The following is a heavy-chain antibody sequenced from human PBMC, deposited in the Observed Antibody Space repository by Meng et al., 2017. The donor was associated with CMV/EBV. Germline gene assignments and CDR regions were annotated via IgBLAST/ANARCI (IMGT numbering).Heavy chain of an antibody. CDR2: IIPIFGTA. J-gene: IGHJ4*02. V-gene: IGHV1-69*01. Sequence: QVQRVPCGARVKKPGSQVKVSCKASGGTFSSYAISWVRQAPGQGLEWMGGIIPIFGTANYAQKFQGRVTITADESTSTAYMELSSLRSEDTAVYYCAREGALAYFDYWGQGTLVTVSS. CDR3: AREGALAYFDY. D-gene: IGHD5-12*01. CDR1: GGTFSSYA.